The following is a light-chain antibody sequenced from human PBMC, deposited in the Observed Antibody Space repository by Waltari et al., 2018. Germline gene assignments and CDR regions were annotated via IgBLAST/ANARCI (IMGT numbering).Light chain of an antibody. CDR3: SSYTSRSTVV. CDR1: SSDVGSYNR. J-gene: IGLJ3*02. CDR2: EVT. Sequence: QSALTQPPSVSGSPGQSVTLSCTGTSSDVGSYNRVAWYQQPPGTAPKLLIYEVTNRPSGVPHRFSGSKSGNTASLTISGLQAEDEADYYCSSYTSRSTVVFGGGTKLTVL. V-gene: IGLV2-18*02.